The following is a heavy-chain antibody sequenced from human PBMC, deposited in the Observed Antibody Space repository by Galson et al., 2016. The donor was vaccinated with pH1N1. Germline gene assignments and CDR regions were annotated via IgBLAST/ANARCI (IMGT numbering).Heavy chain of an antibody. D-gene: IGHD2-21*01. Sequence: SLRLSCAASGFTFSRYWMSWVRQAPGKGLEWVSSIGGSGDSTYYADSVKGRFTISRDNSKNTLSLQLDSLKVEDTALYYCAKYKGIVAGPLRLFDYWGQGTLVTVSP. CDR2: IGGSGDST. CDR1: GFTFSRYW. V-gene: IGHV3-23*01. J-gene: IGHJ4*02. CDR3: AKYKGIVAGPLRLFDY.